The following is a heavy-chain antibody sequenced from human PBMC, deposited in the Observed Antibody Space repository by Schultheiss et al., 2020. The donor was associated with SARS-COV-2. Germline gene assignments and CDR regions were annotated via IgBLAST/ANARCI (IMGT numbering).Heavy chain of an antibody. CDR1: GFTFRSYS. V-gene: IGHV3-21*01. CDR2: ISGSSSYI. Sequence: GGSLRLSCAASGFTFRSYSMNWVRQAPGKGLEWVSSISGSSSYIYYADSVKGRFTISRDNAKNSLYLQMNSLRAEDTAVYYCARSPPLRNGGMDVWGQGTTVTVSS. D-gene: IGHD1-1*01. J-gene: IGHJ6*02. CDR3: ARSPPLRNGGMDV.